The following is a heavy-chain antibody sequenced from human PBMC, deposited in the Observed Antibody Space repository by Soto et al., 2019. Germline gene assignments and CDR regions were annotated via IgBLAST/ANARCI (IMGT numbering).Heavy chain of an antibody. CDR3: ARSGIWSGYSAPWDWFDP. CDR2: IYYSGST. CDR1: GGSISSYY. J-gene: IGHJ5*02. Sequence: SSETLSLTCTVSGGSISSYYWIWIRQPPGKGLEWIGYIYYSGSTNYNPSLKSRVTISVDTSKNQFSLKLSSVTAADTAVYYCARSGIWSGYSAPWDWFDPWGQGTLVTVSS. D-gene: IGHD3-3*01. V-gene: IGHV4-59*01.